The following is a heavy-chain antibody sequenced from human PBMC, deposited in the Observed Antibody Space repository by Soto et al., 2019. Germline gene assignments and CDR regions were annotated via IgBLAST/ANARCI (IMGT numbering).Heavy chain of an antibody. CDR2: ISAYNGNT. J-gene: IGHJ6*03. V-gene: IGHV1-18*01. CDR3: ARRGVDPGYYYYYMDV. D-gene: IGHD2-8*01. CDR1: GYTFTSYG. Sequence: QVQLVQSGAEVKKPGASVKVSCKASGYTFTSYGISWVRQAPGQGLEWMGWISAYNGNTNYAQKLQGRVTMTTDTSTSTDYMELRSLRSDDTAVYYCARRGVDPGYYYYYMDVWGKGTTVTVSS.